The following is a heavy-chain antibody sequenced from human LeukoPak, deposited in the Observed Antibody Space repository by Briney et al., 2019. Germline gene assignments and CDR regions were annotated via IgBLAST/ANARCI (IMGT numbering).Heavy chain of an antibody. Sequence: ASVKVSCKASGYTFTSYGISWVRQAPGQGLEWMGWISAYNGNTNYAQKLQGRVTMTTDTSTSTAYMELRSLRSDDTAVYYCARHTMVRGVIIIPFGYWGQGTLVTVSS. J-gene: IGHJ4*02. D-gene: IGHD3-10*01. V-gene: IGHV1-18*01. CDR3: ARHTMVRGVIIIPFGY. CDR1: GYTFTSYG. CDR2: ISAYNGNT.